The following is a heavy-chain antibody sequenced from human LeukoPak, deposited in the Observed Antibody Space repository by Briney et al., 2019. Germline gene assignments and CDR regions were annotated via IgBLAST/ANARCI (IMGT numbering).Heavy chain of an antibody. CDR2: INTYNSNT. Sequence: GASVKVSCKASGYTFTNYGISWVRQAPGQGLEWMGWINTYNSNTNYAQKLQGRVTMTTDTSTSTAYMELRSLRSDDTAVYYCARDPSGYAFDIWGQGTMVTVPS. J-gene: IGHJ3*02. CDR1: GYTFTNYG. D-gene: IGHD3-10*01. V-gene: IGHV1-18*01. CDR3: ARDPSGYAFDI.